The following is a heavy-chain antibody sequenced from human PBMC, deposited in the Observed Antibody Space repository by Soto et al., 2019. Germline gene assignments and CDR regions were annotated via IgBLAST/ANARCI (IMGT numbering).Heavy chain of an antibody. V-gene: IGHV4-31*03. D-gene: IGHD4-17*01. CDR2: IYYSGTT. Sequence: QVQLQESGPGLVKPSQTLSLTCTVSGGSISSGGYYWSWIRQHPGKGLEWIGYIYYSGTTYYNPSLKSRVTISVDTSKHQFSLKLSSGTAADTAVYYCARGTTVVTPIHYWGHGTLVTVSS. CDR3: ARGTTVVTPIHY. J-gene: IGHJ4*01. CDR1: GGSISSGGYY.